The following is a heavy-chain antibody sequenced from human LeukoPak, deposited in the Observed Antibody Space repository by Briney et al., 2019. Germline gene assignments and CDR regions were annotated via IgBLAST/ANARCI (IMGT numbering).Heavy chain of an antibody. CDR1: GFTFSSYS. Sequence: AGGSLRLSCAASGFTFSSYSMNWVRRAPGKGLEWVSSISSSSSYIYYADSVKGRFTISRDNAKNSLYLQMNSLRAEDTAVYYCARDPDYYDSSGYGDYWGQGTLVTVSS. J-gene: IGHJ4*02. CDR2: ISSSSSYI. CDR3: ARDPDYYDSSGYGDY. V-gene: IGHV3-21*01. D-gene: IGHD3-22*01.